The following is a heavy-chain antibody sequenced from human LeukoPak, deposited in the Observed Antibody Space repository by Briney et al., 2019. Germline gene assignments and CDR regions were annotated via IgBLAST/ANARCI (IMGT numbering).Heavy chain of an antibody. J-gene: IGHJ4*02. CDR1: GYSITGGYY. D-gene: IGHD1-14*01. Sequence: SETLSLTCAVSGYSITGGYYWGWIRQPPGKGLEWIGRIYYSGSTDYNPSLKSRVTISVDTPKNQFSLNLYSVIAADTAVYYCARDPGGDGDSWGQGILVTVSS. CDR3: ARDPGGDGDS. V-gene: IGHV4-38-2*02. CDR2: IYYSGST.